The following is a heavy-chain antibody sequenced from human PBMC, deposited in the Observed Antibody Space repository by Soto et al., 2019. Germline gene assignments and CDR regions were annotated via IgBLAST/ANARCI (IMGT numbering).Heavy chain of an antibody. CDR3: ARGCGGDCYGYYYYYGMDV. CDR1: GFTFSSYA. D-gene: IGHD2-21*02. Sequence: GGSLRLSCAASGFTFSSYAMHWVRQAPGKGLEWVAVISYDGSNKYYADSVKGRFTISRDNSKNTLYLQMNSLRVEDTAVYYCARGCGGDCYGYYYYYGMDVWGQGTTVTVSS. CDR2: ISYDGSNK. V-gene: IGHV3-30-3*01. J-gene: IGHJ6*02.